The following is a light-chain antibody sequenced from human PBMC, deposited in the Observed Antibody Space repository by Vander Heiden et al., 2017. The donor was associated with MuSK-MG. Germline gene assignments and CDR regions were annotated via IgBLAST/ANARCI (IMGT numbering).Light chain of an antibody. CDR1: SSNIGKNA. CDR3: ATWDSRLNGYV. V-gene: IGLV1-36*01. CDR2: YDD. J-gene: IGLJ1*01. Sequence: QSVLTQPPSVSEAPGQRVTISCSGSSSNIGKNAVNWYQHLPGRAPKVLVYYDDLVPSGVSSRFSASKSGTSASLAISGLQSEDEAEYYCATWDSRLNGYVFGSGTTVTGL.